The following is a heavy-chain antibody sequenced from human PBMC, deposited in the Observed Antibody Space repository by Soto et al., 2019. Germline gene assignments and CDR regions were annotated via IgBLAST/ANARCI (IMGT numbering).Heavy chain of an antibody. D-gene: IGHD3-9*01. V-gene: IGHV4-61*08. CDR2: IYYSGST. J-gene: IGHJ6*02. CDR1: GGSISSGGYY. CDR3: AREDYDILTGAEGNSYGMDV. Sequence: SETLSLTCTVSGGSISSGGYYWSWIRQHPGKGLEWIGYIYYSGSTYYNPSLKSRVTISVDTSKNQFSLKLSSVTAADTAVYYCAREDYDILTGAEGNSYGMDVWGQGTTVTVSS.